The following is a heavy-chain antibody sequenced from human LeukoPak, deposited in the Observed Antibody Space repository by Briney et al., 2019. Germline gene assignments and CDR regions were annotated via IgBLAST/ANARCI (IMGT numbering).Heavy chain of an antibody. J-gene: IGHJ4*02. D-gene: IGHD3-22*01. CDR3: ARAVDWYYYDSSGYYYGY. Sequence: AGGSLRLSCAASGFIFNSYAMHWVRQAPGKGLEWVSVISYDGGNKYYADSVKGRFTISRDNSKNTVYLQMNSLRAEDTAVYYCARAVDWYYYDSSGYYYGYWGQGTLVTVSS. V-gene: IGHV3-30-3*01. CDR1: GFIFNSYA. CDR2: ISYDGGNK.